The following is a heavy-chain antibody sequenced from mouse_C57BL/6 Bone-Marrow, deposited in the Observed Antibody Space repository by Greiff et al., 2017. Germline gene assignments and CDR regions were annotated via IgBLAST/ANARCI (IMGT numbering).Heavy chain of an antibody. CDR2: INPNYGTT. CDR1: GYSFTDYN. D-gene: IGHD1-1*01. J-gene: IGHJ2*01. V-gene: IGHV1-39*01. CDR3: AREGYYGSSPDY. Sequence: EVQVVESGPELVKPGASVKISCKASGYSFTDYNMNWVKQSNGKSLEWIGVINPNYGTTSYNQKFKGKATLTVDQSSSTAYMQLNSLTSEDSAVYYCAREGYYGSSPDYWGQGTTLTVSS.